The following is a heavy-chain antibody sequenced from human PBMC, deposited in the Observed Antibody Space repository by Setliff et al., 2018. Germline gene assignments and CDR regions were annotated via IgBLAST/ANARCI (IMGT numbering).Heavy chain of an antibody. J-gene: IGHJ6*03. D-gene: IGHD3-10*01. CDR3: ARASRFGTTMWRGDYYMDV. CDR2: INTNTGNP. CDR1: GYTFTNYA. V-gene: IGHV7-4-1*02. Sequence: GASVKVSCKASGYTFTNYAMSWMRQAPGQGLEWMGWINTNTGNPSYAQGFTGRFVFSLDTSVSTAYLQISSLKADDTAIYYCARASRFGTTMWRGDYYMDVWGKGTTVTVSS.